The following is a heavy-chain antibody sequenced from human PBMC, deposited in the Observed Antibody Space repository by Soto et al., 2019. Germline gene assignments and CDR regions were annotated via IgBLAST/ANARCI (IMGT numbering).Heavy chain of an antibody. D-gene: IGHD1-1*01. CDR3: ARDGERDTGLNFYYYLHGMDA. J-gene: IGHJ6*02. V-gene: IGHV1-18*04. Sequence: ASVKVSCKASGYTFTTYGISWVRQAPGQGHEWMGWISPYNGTTKYAEKFQGEMTMTTDTATSTAYMDLRSLRSDDTAVYYCARDGERDTGLNFYYYLHGMDAWGQGTRVTVSS. CDR1: GYTFTTYG. CDR2: ISPYNGTT.